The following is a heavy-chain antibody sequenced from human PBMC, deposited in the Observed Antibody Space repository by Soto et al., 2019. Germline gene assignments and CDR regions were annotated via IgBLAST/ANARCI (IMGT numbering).Heavy chain of an antibody. CDR3: ARDPSHTTVVTPSLDY. Sequence: SVKVSCKASGGTFSSYAISWVRQAPGQGLEWMGGVIPIFGTANYAQKFQGRVTITADESTSTAYMELSSLRSEDTAVYYCARDPSHTTVVTPSLDYWGQGTLVTVSS. CDR2: VIPIFGTA. D-gene: IGHD4-17*01. J-gene: IGHJ4*02. CDR1: GGTFSSYA. V-gene: IGHV1-69*13.